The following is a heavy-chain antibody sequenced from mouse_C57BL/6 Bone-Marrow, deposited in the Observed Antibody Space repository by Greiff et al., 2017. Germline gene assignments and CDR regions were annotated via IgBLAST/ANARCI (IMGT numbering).Heavy chain of an antibody. CDR1: GYAFTNYL. D-gene: IGHD2-3*01. V-gene: IGHV1-54*01. CDR2: INPGSGGT. Sequence: VQVVESGAELVRPGTSVKVSCKASGYAFTNYLIEWVKQRPGQGLEWIGVINPGSGGTNYNEKFKGKATLTADKSSSTAYMQLSSLTSEDSAVYFCARRLLPYAMDYWGQGTSVTVSS. J-gene: IGHJ4*01. CDR3: ARRLLPYAMDY.